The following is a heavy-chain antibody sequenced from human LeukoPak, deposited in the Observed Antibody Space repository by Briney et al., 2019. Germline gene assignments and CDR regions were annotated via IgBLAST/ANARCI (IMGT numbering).Heavy chain of an antibody. D-gene: IGHD3-16*01. CDR2: INHGGGT. Sequence: SETLSLTCTVSGGSISSYYWSWIRQPPGKGLEWIGEINHGGGTNSNPSLKSRVTLSVDTSKNQLSLKLTSVTAADTAVYYCARGQGAARYFDLWGRGTLVTVSS. V-gene: IGHV4-34*01. J-gene: IGHJ2*01. CDR1: GGSISSYY. CDR3: ARGQGAARYFDL.